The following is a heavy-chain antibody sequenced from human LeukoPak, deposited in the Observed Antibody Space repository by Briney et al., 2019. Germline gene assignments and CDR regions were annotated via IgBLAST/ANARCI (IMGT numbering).Heavy chain of an antibody. CDR1: GFTFSSYA. J-gene: IGHJ4*02. CDR2: ISGSGGST. V-gene: IGHV3-23*01. Sequence: PGGSLRLSCAASGFTFSSYAMSWVRQAPGKGLEWVSAISGSGGSTYYADSVKGRFTISRDNSKNTLCLQMNSLRAEDTAVYYCAKDPGDSSGYDYWGQGTLVTVSS. CDR3: AKDPGDSSGYDY. D-gene: IGHD3-22*01.